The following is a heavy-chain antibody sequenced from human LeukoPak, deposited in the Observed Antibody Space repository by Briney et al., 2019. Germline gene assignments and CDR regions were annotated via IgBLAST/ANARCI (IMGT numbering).Heavy chain of an antibody. CDR2: ISAYNGNT. CDR1: GYTFTSYG. D-gene: IGHD5-18*01. CDR3: ARVASTAMVPFDP. J-gene: IGHJ5*02. V-gene: IGHV1-18*01. Sequence: ASVKVSCKASGYTFTSYGISWVRQAPGQVLEWMGWISAYNGNTNYAQKLQGRVTMTTDTSTSTTYMELRSLRSDDTAVYYCARVASTAMVPFDPWGQGTLVTVSS.